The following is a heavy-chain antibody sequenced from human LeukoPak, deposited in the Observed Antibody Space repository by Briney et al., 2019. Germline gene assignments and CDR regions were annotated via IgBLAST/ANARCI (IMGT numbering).Heavy chain of an antibody. CDR2: INPNSGGT. CDR3: ARVWGGYYDSSAYFLIDP. CDR1: GYTFTGCY. J-gene: IGHJ5*02. V-gene: IGHV1-2*04. D-gene: IGHD3-22*01. Sequence: ASVKVSCKASGYTFTGCYMHWVRQAPGQGLEWMGWINPNSGGTNYAQKFQGWVTMTRDTSISTAYMELSRLRSGDTAVYYCARVWGGYYDSSAYFLIDPWGQGTLVTVSS.